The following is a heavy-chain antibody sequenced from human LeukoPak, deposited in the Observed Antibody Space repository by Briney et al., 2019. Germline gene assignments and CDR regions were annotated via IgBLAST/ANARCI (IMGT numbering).Heavy chain of an antibody. CDR3: ARDTSAYSGSYYILDY. V-gene: IGHV4-61*02. J-gene: IGHJ4*02. CDR2: IYPSGNT. Sequence: SETLSLTCTVSGDSISSSRHYWSWIRQPAGKGLEWVGRIYPSGNTNYNPSLKSRVTISIDTSKNHFSLKLSSVTAADTAVYYCARDTSAYSGSYYILDYWGQGTLVTVSS. D-gene: IGHD1-26*01. CDR1: GDSISSSRHY.